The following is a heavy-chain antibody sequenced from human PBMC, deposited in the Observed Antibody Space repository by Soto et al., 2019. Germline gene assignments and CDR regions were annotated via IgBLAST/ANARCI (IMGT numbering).Heavy chain of an antibody. D-gene: IGHD3-10*01. CDR1: RFTFSSYA. Sequence: GGSLRLSCAAPRFTFSSYAMSWVRQAPGKGLEWVSAISGSGGSTYYADSVKGRFTISRDNSKNTLYLQMNSLRAEDTAVYYCAKDYGSGNYYSNYFDYWGQGTLVTVSS. J-gene: IGHJ4*02. CDR2: ISGSGGST. V-gene: IGHV3-23*01. CDR3: AKDYGSGNYYSNYFDY.